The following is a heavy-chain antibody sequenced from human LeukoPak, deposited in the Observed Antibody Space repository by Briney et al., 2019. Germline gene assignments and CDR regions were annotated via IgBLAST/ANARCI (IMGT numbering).Heavy chain of an antibody. J-gene: IGHJ4*02. CDR2: IEPDGSEK. Sequence: GGSLRLSCAASGFTFSDYWMSWVRQAPGKGLQWVANIEPDGSEKYYVDSVKGRFTISRDNAKKSLYLQMNSLRAEDTAAYYCAEYRSGWATEYWGQGTPVTVSS. V-gene: IGHV3-7*02. CDR1: GFTFSDYW. CDR3: AEYRSGWATEY. D-gene: IGHD6-19*01.